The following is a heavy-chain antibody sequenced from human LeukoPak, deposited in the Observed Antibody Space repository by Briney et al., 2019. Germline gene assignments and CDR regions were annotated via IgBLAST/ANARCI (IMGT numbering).Heavy chain of an antibody. J-gene: IGHJ3*02. CDR3: ARRKYYYEDRDAFDI. CDR2: IKQDGSEK. D-gene: IGHD3-22*01. Sequence: PGGSLRLSCAASGFTFSSYWMSWVRQAPGKGLEWVANIKQDGSEKYYVDSVKGRFTIYRDNDKNSLYLQMNSLRAEDTAVYYCARRKYYYEDRDAFDIWGQGTMVTVSS. V-gene: IGHV3-7*01. CDR1: GFTFSSYW.